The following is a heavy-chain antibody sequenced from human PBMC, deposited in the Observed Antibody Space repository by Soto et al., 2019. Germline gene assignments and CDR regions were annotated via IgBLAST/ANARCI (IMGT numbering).Heavy chain of an antibody. V-gene: IGHV2-5*02. J-gene: IGHJ3*01. CDR3: AHRRGYGPSAFDL. CDR2: IYWADDE. D-gene: IGHD5-12*01. CDR1: GFSLSTSGEG. Sequence: QITLKESGPTVVKPTQTLMLTCTFSGFSLSTSGEGVGWIRQPPGRALAWLALIYWADDERYSPSLKSRLTITKDTSKIHVVLTMTNMDPVVTGTYFCAHRRGYGPSAFDLWGQGTMVTVSS.